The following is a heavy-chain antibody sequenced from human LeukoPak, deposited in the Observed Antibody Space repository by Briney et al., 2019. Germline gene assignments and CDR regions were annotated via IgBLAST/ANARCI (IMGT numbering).Heavy chain of an antibody. CDR3: ARGLGGGDY. D-gene: IGHD3-3*01. V-gene: IGHV4-34*01. Sequence: SETLSLTCAVYGGSFSGYYWSWIRQPPGKGLEWIGEINHSRSTNYNPSLKSRVTISVDTSKNQFSLKLSSVTAADTAVYYCARGLGGGDYWGQGTLVTVSS. CDR1: GGSFSGYY. CDR2: INHSRST. J-gene: IGHJ4*02.